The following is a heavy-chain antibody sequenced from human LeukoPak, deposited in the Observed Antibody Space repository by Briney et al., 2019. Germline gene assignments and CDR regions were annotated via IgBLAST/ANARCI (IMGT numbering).Heavy chain of an antibody. CDR1: GYSFTSYW. V-gene: IGHV5-51*01. CDR2: IYPGDSDT. CDR3: ARRHYYYDRSGFYYYFDT. D-gene: IGHD3-22*01. Sequence: GESLKISCKGSGYSFTSYWIGWVRPMPGKGLEWMGIIYPGDSDTRYSPSFQGQVTISADKSISTAYLQWSSLKASDTAMYYCARRHYYYDRSGFYYYFDTWGQGTQVTVTS. J-gene: IGHJ4*02.